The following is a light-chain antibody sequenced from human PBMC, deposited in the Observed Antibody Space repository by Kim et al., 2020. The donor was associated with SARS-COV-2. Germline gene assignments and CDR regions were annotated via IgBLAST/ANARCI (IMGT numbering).Light chain of an antibody. Sequence: SYELTQPPSVSVSTGQTASITCSGDKLGDKYACWYQQKPGQSPVLVIYQDSKRPSGIPERFSGSNSGNTATLTISGTQAMDEADYYCQAWDSSVVFGGRT. CDR1: KLGDKY. CDR2: QDS. CDR3: QAWDSSVV. V-gene: IGLV3-1*01. J-gene: IGLJ2*01.